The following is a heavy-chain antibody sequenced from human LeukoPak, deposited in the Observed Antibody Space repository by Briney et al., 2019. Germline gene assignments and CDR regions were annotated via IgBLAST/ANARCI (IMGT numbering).Heavy chain of an antibody. V-gene: IGHV3-48*03. CDR1: GFTFSSYE. CDR2: ISSSGSTI. J-gene: IGHJ4*02. D-gene: IGHD6-13*01. Sequence: GGSLRLSCAASGFTFSSYEMNWVRQAPGKGLEWVSHISSSGSTIYYADSVKGRFTISRDNAKNSLYLQMNSLRAEDTAVYYCARDGRDSSSWYSPFDYWGQGTLVTVSS. CDR3: ARDGRDSSSWYSPFDY.